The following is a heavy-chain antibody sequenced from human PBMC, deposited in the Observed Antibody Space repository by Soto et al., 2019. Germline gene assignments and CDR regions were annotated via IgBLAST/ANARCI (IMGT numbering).Heavy chain of an antibody. Sequence: GESLKISCKASGYSFTSYWIGWVRQMSGKGLEWMAIVNPADSDTRYSPSFQGQVTVSADKSISTAYLQWGSLKASDTAMYYCVRPDSSGFYSHWGQGTPVTSPQ. CDR3: VRPDSSGFYSH. D-gene: IGHD3-22*01. V-gene: IGHV5-51*01. CDR2: VNPADSDT. J-gene: IGHJ4*02. CDR1: GYSFTSYW.